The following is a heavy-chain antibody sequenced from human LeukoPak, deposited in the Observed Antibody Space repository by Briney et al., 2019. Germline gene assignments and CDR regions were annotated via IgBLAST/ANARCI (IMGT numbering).Heavy chain of an antibody. CDR2: IKQDGSEK. V-gene: IGHV3-7*04. Sequence: GGSLRLSCAASGFTFNSHWMSWVRQAPGKGLEWVANIKQDGSEKYHMDSLKGRFTIPRDNARNSLHLRMNSVRVEDTAVYYCVRDSFRAPTAFDYWGQGTLVTVSS. CDR1: GFTFNSHW. J-gene: IGHJ4*02. CDR3: VRDSFRAPTAFDY.